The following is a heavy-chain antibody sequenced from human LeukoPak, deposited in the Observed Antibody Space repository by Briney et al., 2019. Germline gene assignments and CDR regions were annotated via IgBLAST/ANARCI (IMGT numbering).Heavy chain of an antibody. Sequence: ASVKVSCKASGYTFTSYYMHWVRQAPGQGLEWMGIINPSGGSTSYAQKFQGRVTMTRDTSTSIVYMELSSLRSEDTAVYYCAMATVTTGYYFDYWGQGTLVTVSS. D-gene: IGHD4-17*01. CDR2: INPSGGST. CDR3: AMATVTTGYYFDY. CDR1: GYTFTSYY. J-gene: IGHJ4*02. V-gene: IGHV1-46*03.